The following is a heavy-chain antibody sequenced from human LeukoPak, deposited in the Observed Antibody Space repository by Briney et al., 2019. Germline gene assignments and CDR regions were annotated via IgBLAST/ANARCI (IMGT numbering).Heavy chain of an antibody. D-gene: IGHD6-19*01. V-gene: IGHV1-8*03. J-gene: IGHJ4*02. CDR1: GYTFTSYD. CDR3: ARVGSGYSSGWNYGGDY. CDR2: MNPNSGNT. Sequence: ASVKVSCKASGYTFTSYDINWVRQATGQGLEWMGWMNPNSGNTGYAQKFQGRATITRNTSISTAYMELSSLRSEDTAVYYCARVGSGYSSGWNYGGDYWGQGTLVTVSS.